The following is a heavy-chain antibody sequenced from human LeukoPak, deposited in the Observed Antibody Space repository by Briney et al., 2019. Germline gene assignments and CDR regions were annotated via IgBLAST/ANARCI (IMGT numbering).Heavy chain of an antibody. Sequence: GGSLRLSCAASGFTFSSYWMTWVRQAPGKGLEWVANIKQDGSEKYYVDSVKGRFTISRDNSKNTLYLQMNSLRAEDTAVYYCARDGVRYSSSSGHYMDVWGKGTTVTVSS. V-gene: IGHV3-7*01. J-gene: IGHJ6*03. D-gene: IGHD6-6*01. CDR1: GFTFSSYW. CDR3: ARDGVRYSSSSGHYMDV. CDR2: IKQDGSEK.